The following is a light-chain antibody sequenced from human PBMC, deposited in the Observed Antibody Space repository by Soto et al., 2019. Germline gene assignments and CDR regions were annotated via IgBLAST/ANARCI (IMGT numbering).Light chain of an antibody. CDR1: SSNIGNNY. Sequence: QSVLTQPPSVSAAPGQTVTISCSGTSSNIGNNYVSWYQHLPGTAPKLLISDNNNRPSGIPDRFSGSKSGTSATLAITGLKTGDESDYYCATWDDSLSAAGFGPGTKVTVL. V-gene: IGLV1-51*01. CDR2: DNN. CDR3: ATWDDSLSAAG. J-gene: IGLJ1*01.